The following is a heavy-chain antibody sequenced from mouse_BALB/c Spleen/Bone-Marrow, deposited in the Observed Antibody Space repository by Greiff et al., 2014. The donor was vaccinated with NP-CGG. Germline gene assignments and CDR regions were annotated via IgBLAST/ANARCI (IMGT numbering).Heavy chain of an antibody. CDR3: SREESLGDAMDY. V-gene: IGHV1S81*02. J-gene: IGHJ4*01. D-gene: IGHD4-1*01. CDR1: GYTFTSYW. Sequence: VQLQQSGAELVKPGASVKLSRKASGYTFTSYWMHWVKQRPGQGLEWIGEINPSNGRTNYNEKFKSKATLTLDKSSSTAYMQLSRLTAEDSAVYYCSREESLGDAMDYWGQGTSVTVSS. CDR2: INPSNGRT.